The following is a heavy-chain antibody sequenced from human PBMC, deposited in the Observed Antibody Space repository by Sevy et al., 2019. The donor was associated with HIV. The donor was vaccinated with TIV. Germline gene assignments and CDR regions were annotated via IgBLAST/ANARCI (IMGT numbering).Heavy chain of an antibody. D-gene: IGHD3-22*01. J-gene: IGHJ4*02. CDR3: ASTRDYYESNGYYFDF. V-gene: IGHV1-24*01. CDR1: GYSLTKLS. Sequence: ASVKVSCKVSGYSLTKLSINWVRQAPGKGLEWMGEVTPQYGETIYAQRFQGRVTMTEDTSTHTAYMELSSLTSEDTAIYYCASTRDYYESNGYYFDFWGQGTLVTVSS. CDR2: VTPQYGET.